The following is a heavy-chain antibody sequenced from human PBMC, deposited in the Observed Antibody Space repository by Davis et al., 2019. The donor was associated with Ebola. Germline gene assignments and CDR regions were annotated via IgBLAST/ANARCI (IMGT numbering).Heavy chain of an antibody. J-gene: IGHJ6*02. CDR1: GFTFSSHA. CDR2: ISGSGGTT. D-gene: IGHD3-22*01. CDR3: AKGSGSSGFRPLDV. V-gene: IGHV3-23*01. Sequence: GGSLRLSCAASGFTFSSHAMSWVRQAPGKGLEWVSAISGSGGTTYYADSVKGRFTISRDNSKNTLYLQMNSLRAEDTAVYYCAKGSGSSGFRPLDVWGQGTTVTVSS.